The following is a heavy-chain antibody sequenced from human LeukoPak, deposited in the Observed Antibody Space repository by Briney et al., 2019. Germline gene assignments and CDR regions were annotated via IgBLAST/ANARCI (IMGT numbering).Heavy chain of an antibody. J-gene: IGHJ6*02. V-gene: IGHV3-33*01. CDR1: GFTFSSYG. CDR2: IWYDGSNK. Sequence: GGSLRLSCAASGFTFSSYGMHWVRQAPGKGLEWVAVIWYDGSNKYYADSVKGRFTISRDNSKNTLYLQMNSLRAEDTAVYYCARAHLSGYSSSWYPSKYGMDVWGQGTTVTVSS. CDR3: ARAHLSGYSSSWYPSKYGMDV. D-gene: IGHD6-13*01.